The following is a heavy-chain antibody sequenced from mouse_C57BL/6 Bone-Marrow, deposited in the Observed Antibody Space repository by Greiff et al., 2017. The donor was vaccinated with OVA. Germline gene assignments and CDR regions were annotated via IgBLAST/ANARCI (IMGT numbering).Heavy chain of an antibody. CDR3: ARGGRYYDYDEGVAY. Sequence: EVQGVESGGGLVKPGGSLKLSCAASGFTFSDYGMHWVRQAPEKGLEWVAYISSGSSTIYYADTVKGRFTISRDNAKNTLFLQMTSLRSEDTAMYYCARGGRYYDYDEGVAYWGQGTLVTVSA. D-gene: IGHD2-4*01. CDR2: ISSGSSTI. CDR1: GFTFSDYG. J-gene: IGHJ3*01. V-gene: IGHV5-17*01.